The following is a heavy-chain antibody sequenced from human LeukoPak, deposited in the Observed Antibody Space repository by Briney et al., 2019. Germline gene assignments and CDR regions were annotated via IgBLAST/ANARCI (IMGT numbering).Heavy chain of an antibody. V-gene: IGHV1-8*01. J-gene: IGHJ5*02. Sequence: ASVKVSCKSSGYTFTSYDINWVRQATGQGLEWMGWMNPNSGNTGYAQKFQGRVTMTRNTSISTAYMELRSLRFGDTAVYYCARGTTVLAWFDPWGQGTLVTVSS. CDR3: ARGTTVLAWFDP. D-gene: IGHD4-17*01. CDR1: GYTFTSYD. CDR2: MNPNSGNT.